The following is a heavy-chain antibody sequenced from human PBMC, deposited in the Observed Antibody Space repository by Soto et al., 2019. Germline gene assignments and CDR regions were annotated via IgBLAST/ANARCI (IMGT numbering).Heavy chain of an antibody. D-gene: IGHD6-13*01. V-gene: IGHV3-23*01. CDR1: GFTFSSYA. CDR3: AKIQALAAAGHSQFDGVSNYYYYYYMDV. Sequence: GGSLRLSCAASGFTFSSYAMSWVRQAPGKGLEWVSAISGSGGSTYYADSVKGRFTISRDNSKKTLYLQMNSLRAEDTAVYYCAKIQALAAAGHSQFDGVSNYYYYYYMDVWGKGTTVTVSS. CDR2: ISGSGGST. J-gene: IGHJ6*03.